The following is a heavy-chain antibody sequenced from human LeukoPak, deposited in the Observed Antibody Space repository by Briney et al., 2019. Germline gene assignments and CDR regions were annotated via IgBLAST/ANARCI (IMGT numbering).Heavy chain of an antibody. CDR2: IYTSGST. CDR3: ARTTVTPDYYYYGMGV. CDR1: GGSISNYY. Sequence: PSETLSLTCTVSGGSISNYYWSWIRQPAGKGLEGIGRIYTSGSTNYNPSLKSRVTMSVHSSKNQFSLKLSSVTAADTAVYYCARTTVTPDYYYYGMGVWGQGTTVTVSS. J-gene: IGHJ6*02. D-gene: IGHD4-11*01. V-gene: IGHV4-4*07.